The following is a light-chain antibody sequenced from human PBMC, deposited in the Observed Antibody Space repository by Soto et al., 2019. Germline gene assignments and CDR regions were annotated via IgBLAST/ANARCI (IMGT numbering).Light chain of an antibody. CDR2: SAS. V-gene: IGKV1-8*01. CDR1: QSIGTY. Sequence: AIRMTQSPPSFSASTGDRVTITCRASQSIGTYLAWYQQRPGKAPHLLIYSASILQIGVPSRFSGSGSGTDFTLTITSLQSEDVATYYCQQYHAYPPTFGQGTNVGIK. J-gene: IGKJ1*01. CDR3: QQYHAYPPT.